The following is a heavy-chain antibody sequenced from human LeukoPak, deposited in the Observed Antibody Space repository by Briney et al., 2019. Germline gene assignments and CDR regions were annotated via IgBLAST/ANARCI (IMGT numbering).Heavy chain of an antibody. J-gene: IGHJ4*02. CDR1: GGSISSGSYY. CDR2: IYTTGST. CDR3: ARDHGYSYGYSLNGHFDY. V-gene: IGHV4-61*02. Sequence: TSETLSLICTVSGGSISSGSYYWSWIRQPAGKGLEWIGRIYTTGSTNHNPPLKSRVTISVDTSKNQFSLKLSSVTAAGTDVYYCARDHGYSYGYSLNGHFDYWGQGTLVTVSS. D-gene: IGHD5-18*01.